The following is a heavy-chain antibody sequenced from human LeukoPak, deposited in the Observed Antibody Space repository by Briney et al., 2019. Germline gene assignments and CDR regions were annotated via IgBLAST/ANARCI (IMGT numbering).Heavy chain of an antibody. CDR3: ARDLVPLMVRGVNAY. Sequence: GASVKVSCKASGYTFTSYGISWVRQAPGQGLEWMGWISAYNGNTKYAQKLQGRVTMTTDTSTSTAYMELRSLRSDDTAVYYCARDLVPLMVRGVNAYWGQGTLVTVSS. D-gene: IGHD3-10*01. J-gene: IGHJ4*02. V-gene: IGHV1-18*01. CDR2: ISAYNGNT. CDR1: GYTFTSYG.